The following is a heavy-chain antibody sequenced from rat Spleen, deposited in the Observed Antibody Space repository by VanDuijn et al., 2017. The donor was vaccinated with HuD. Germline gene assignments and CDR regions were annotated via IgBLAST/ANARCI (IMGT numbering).Heavy chain of an antibody. CDR3: ARHEYNNYGWFAY. D-gene: IGHD1-10*01. Sequence: EVQLVESGGGLVQPGRSLKLSCAASGFTFSDYNMAWVRQAPKKGLEWVATISYDGSRTYYRDSVKGRFTISRDNAKSTLYLQMDSLRSEDTATYYCARHEYNNYGWFAYWGQGTLVTVSS. CDR2: ISYDGSRT. J-gene: IGHJ3*01. V-gene: IGHV5-7*01. CDR1: GFTFSDYN.